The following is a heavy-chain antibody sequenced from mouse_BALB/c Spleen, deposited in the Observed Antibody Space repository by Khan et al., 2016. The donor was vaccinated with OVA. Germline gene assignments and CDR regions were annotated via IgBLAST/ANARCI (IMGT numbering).Heavy chain of an antibody. J-gene: IGHJ3*01. D-gene: IGHD1-1*01. CDR3: ARGGYGSFGY. Sequence: QVRLQQSGAELARPGASVKMSCKASGYIFTSYMMHWVKQRPGQGLEWIGDINPSSGYNNYNQKFKDKATLTTDKSSSTAYMQLSSLPSEDSAVYYWARGGYGSFGYWGQGTLVTVSA. CDR1: GYIFTSYM. CDR2: INPSSGYN. V-gene: IGHV1-4*01.